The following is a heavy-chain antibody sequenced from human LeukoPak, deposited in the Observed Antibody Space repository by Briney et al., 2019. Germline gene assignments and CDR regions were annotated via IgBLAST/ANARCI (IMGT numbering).Heavy chain of an antibody. J-gene: IGHJ4*02. Sequence: GGSLRLSCAASGFTFSSYGMHWVRQAPGKGLEWVAVIWYDGSNKYYADSVKGRLTISRDNSKNTLYLQMNSLRAEDTAVYYCARDPSDDILTGYSDYWGQGTLVTVSS. CDR3: ARDPSDDILTGYSDY. CDR2: IWYDGSNK. CDR1: GFTFSSYG. D-gene: IGHD3-9*01. V-gene: IGHV3-33*01.